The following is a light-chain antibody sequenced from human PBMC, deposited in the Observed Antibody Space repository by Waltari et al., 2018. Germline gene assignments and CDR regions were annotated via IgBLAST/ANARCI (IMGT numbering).Light chain of an antibody. J-gene: IGKJ1*01. V-gene: IGKV1-5*03. Sequence: DIQMTQSPAALSASVVDRFTITCRASQSISTWLAWYQQKPGKAPKLLIYKASSVQSGVPSRFSGSGSETEFTLTITSLHPDDFATYYCQHYNSYPWTFGQGTKVEIK. CDR1: QSISTW. CDR3: QHYNSYPWT. CDR2: KAS.